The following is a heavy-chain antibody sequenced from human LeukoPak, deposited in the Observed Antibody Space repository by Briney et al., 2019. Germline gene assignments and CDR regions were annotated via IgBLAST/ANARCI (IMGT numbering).Heavy chain of an antibody. V-gene: IGHV4-38-2*02. CDR1: GYSISSGYY. CDR2: IYHSGST. D-gene: IGHD5-12*01. Sequence: NASETLSLTCTVSGYSISSGYYWGWIRQPPGKGLEWIGSIYHSGSTYYNPSLKSRVTISVDTSKNQFSLKLSSVTAADTAVYYCARGGVATGPYYYYYMDVWGKGTTVTISS. J-gene: IGHJ6*03. CDR3: ARGGVATGPYYYYYMDV.